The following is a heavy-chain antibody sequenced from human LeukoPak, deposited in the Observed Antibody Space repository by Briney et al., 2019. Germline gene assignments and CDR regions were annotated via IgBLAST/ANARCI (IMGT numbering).Heavy chain of an antibody. CDR1: GDSFTGYY. D-gene: IGHD4-17*01. CDR3: ARQMTTLTLGRTFDK. CDR2: VYYSGSET. J-gene: IGHJ3*02. Sequence: PSETLSLTCSVSGDSFTGYYWHWVRVPPGKGLEWIGYVYYSGSETDSNPSLKSRVSMSADSSKNQFSLKLNSVSAADTAVYYCARQMTTLTLGRTFDKWGQGTTVIVSS. V-gene: IGHV4-59*01.